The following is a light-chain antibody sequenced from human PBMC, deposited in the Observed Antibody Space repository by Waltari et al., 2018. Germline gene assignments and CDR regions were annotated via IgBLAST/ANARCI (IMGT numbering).Light chain of an antibody. CDR2: KDS. J-gene: IGLJ3*02. CDR3: QSGDSSGVGV. V-gene: IGLV3-25*03. CDR1: ALTKQH. Sequence: SNELTRPPAVAASPGQKARITCSGDALTKQHAHWYQQKPGQVPALVIYKDSERPAGIPERFSGSSSGTTVTLTISGVQAEDEADYYCQSGDSSGVGVFGGGTKLTVL.